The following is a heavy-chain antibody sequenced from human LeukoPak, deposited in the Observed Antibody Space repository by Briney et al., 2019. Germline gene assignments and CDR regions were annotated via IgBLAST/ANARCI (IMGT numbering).Heavy chain of an antibody. CDR2: ITESGRT. J-gene: IGHJ6*03. CDR1: GGSISTSSYY. D-gene: IGHD2-8*02. CDR3: ARHCTGDICAAYYFYYYMDV. V-gene: IGHV4-39*02. Sequence: PSETLSLTCTVSGGSISTSSYYWGWIRQPPGKGLEWIGSITESGRTYYNPSLTSQVIISVDTSKKHFSLKLSSVTAADTAVYYCARHCTGDICAAYYFYYYMDVWGKGTTVTVSS.